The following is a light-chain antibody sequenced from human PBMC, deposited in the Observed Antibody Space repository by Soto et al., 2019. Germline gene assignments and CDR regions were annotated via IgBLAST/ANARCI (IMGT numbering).Light chain of an antibody. CDR3: SSYTTSNTRQIV. Sequence: SALAQPAPLSGAPGQSITISCTGTSSDVGGYNYVSWYQHHPGKAPKLLIYDVSNRPSGISNRFSGSKSDNTASLTISGLQPEDEADYYCSSYTTSNTRQIVFGTGTKVTVL. CDR2: DVS. V-gene: IGLV2-14*03. CDR1: SSDVGGYNY. J-gene: IGLJ1*01.